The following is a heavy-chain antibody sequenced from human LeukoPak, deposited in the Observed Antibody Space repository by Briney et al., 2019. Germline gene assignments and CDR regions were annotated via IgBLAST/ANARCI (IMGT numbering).Heavy chain of an antibody. CDR2: ISGSGGGT. D-gene: IGHD5-18*01. CDR1: GITFSSYA. CDR3: AKAAGRGYNYGDYFDY. Sequence: GGSLRLSCAASGITFSSYAITWVRQAPGRGLEWVSAISGSGGGTYYADSVKGRFTISRDNSKNTLYVQMNSLRAADTAVYYCAKAAGRGYNYGDYFDYWGQGTLVTVSS. V-gene: IGHV3-23*01. J-gene: IGHJ4*02.